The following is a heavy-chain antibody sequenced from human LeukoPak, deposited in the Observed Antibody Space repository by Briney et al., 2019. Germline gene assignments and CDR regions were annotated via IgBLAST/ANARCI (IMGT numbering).Heavy chain of an antibody. CDR1: GYTFNNYG. D-gene: IGHD3-10*01. V-gene: IGHV1-2*02. CDR2: INPNSGGA. J-gene: IGHJ4*02. Sequence: GASVKVSCKTSGYTFNNYGISWVRQAPGQGLEWMGWINPNSGGANYAQKFQGRVTMTRDTSISTAYMELSRLRSDDTAVYYCARDERYGGFDFDYWGQGTLVTVSS. CDR3: ARDERYGGFDFDY.